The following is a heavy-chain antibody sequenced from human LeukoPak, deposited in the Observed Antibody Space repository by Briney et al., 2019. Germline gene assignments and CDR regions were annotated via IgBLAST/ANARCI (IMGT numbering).Heavy chain of an antibody. D-gene: IGHD2-2*01. V-gene: IGHV4-39*01. CDR1: GGSISSSSYY. Sequence: SETLSLTCTVSGGSISSSSYYWGWIRQPPGKGLEWIGSIYYSGSTYYNPSLKSRVTISVDTSKNQFSLKLSSVTAADTAVYYCARPRGGYCNSTSCSDAFDIWGQGTMVTVSS. J-gene: IGHJ3*02. CDR2: IYYSGST. CDR3: ARPRGGYCNSTSCSDAFDI.